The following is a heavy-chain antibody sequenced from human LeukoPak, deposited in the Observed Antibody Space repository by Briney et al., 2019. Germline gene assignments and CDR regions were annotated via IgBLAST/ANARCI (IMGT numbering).Heavy chain of an antibody. CDR1: GSSLTTGNS. D-gene: IGHD3-22*01. Sequence: PSETLSLTCSVSGSSLTTGNSWGWVRQAPGKGLEWIGNIFHRGDTLYNPSLKSRVSISMDTSKNQFSLKLSSVTAADTAAYYCARGGYYYDSRVFQHWGQGTLVTVSS. V-gene: IGHV4-38-2*02. J-gene: IGHJ1*01. CDR2: IFHRGDT. CDR3: ARGGYYYDSRVFQH.